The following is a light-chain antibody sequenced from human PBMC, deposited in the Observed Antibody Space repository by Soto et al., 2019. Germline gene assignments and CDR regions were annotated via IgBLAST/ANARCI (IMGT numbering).Light chain of an antibody. Sequence: DIQLTQSPSFLSASVGDRVTITCRASQGISSYLAWYQQKPGKAPKLLIYAASTLQSGVPSRFSGSGSGTAFTLTISSLQPEDFANYYCQQLNSYPLTFGPGTKVDIK. CDR3: QQLNSYPLT. V-gene: IGKV1-9*01. CDR1: QGISSY. J-gene: IGKJ3*01. CDR2: AAS.